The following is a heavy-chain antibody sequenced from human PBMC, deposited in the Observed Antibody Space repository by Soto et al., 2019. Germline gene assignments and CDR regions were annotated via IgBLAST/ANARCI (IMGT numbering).Heavy chain of an antibody. V-gene: IGHV2-5*02. CDR3: AHSRLIVDFWSGYSRYYFDY. D-gene: IGHD3-3*01. CDR2: IYWDDDK. Sequence: SGPTLVNPTQTLTLTCTFSGFSLSTSGVGVGWIRQPPGKALEWLALIYWDDDKRYSPSLKSRLTITKDTSKNQVVLTMTNMDPVDTATYYCAHSRLIVDFWSGYSRYYFDYWGQGTLVTVSS. J-gene: IGHJ4*02. CDR1: GFSLSTSGVG.